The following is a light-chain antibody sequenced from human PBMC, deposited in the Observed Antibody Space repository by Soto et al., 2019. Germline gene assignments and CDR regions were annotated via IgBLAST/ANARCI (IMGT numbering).Light chain of an antibody. Sequence: DIQMTQSPSTLSASVGDRVTITCRASQSINSWLAWYQQKPGKAPNLLISDASSLESVVPSRFSGSGSGTEFTLTISILQPGDFATYYCQQYNYYPYTFGQGTKLEIK. CDR3: QQYNYYPYT. CDR2: DAS. J-gene: IGKJ2*01. V-gene: IGKV1-5*01. CDR1: QSINSW.